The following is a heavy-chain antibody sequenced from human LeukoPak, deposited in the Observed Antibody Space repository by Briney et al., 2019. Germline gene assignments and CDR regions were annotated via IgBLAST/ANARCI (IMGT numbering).Heavy chain of an antibody. J-gene: IGHJ5*02. CDR1: GGSMSNSHW. V-gene: IGHV4-4*02. CDR3: ARETDYSHPNWFDP. D-gene: IGHD4-11*01. CDR2: IHHSGST. Sequence: PSGTLSLTCAVSGGSMSNSHWWSWARQPPGKGLEWIGQIHHSGSTNYNPSLKSRVIISVDKSKNQFSLNLNSVTAADTALYFCARETDYSHPNWFDPWGQGTLVTVSS.